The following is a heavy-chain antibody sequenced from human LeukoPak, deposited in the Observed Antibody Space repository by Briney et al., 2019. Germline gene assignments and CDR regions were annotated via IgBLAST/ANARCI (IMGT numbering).Heavy chain of an antibody. CDR1: GFSFSIYP. Sequence: GGSLRLSCAATGFSFSIYPMSWVCLAPGKGLEWVANINEDGSDKYYVDSVKGRFTVSRDNAKNSVSLQMNSLRVEDTAVYYCARVGSYRDSSGYFYSTYFHYYMDVWGKGTTVTVSS. CDR2: INEDGSDK. CDR3: ARVGSYRDSSGYFYSTYFHYYMDV. V-gene: IGHV3-7*01. D-gene: IGHD3-22*01. J-gene: IGHJ6*03.